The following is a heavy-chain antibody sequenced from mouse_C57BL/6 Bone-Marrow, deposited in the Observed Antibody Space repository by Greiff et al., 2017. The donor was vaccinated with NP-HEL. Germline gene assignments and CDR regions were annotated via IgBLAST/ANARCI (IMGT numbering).Heavy chain of an antibody. CDR1: GYTFTDYE. Sequence: QVQLKESGAELVRPGASVTLSCKASGYTFTDYEMHWVKQTPVHGLEWIGAIDPETGGTAYNQKFKGKAILTADKSSSTAYMELRSLTSEDSAVYYCPPTTPVVGAMDYWGQGTSVTVSS. D-gene: IGHD1-1*01. CDR2: IDPETGGT. V-gene: IGHV1-15*01. J-gene: IGHJ4*01. CDR3: PPTTPVVGAMDY.